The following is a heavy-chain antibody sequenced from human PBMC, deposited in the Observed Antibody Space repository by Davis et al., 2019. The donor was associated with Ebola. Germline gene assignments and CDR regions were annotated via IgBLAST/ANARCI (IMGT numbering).Heavy chain of an antibody. CDR3: ARVSSSLDY. CDR2: INHSGST. Sequence: PSETLSLTCTVSGGSFNSHYWSWIRQPPGKGLEWIGEINHSGSTYYNPSLKSRVTISVDRSKNQFSLKLSSVTAADTAVYYCARVSSSLDYWGQGTLVTVSS. J-gene: IGHJ4*02. CDR1: GGSFNSHY. D-gene: IGHD6-13*01. V-gene: IGHV4-34*01.